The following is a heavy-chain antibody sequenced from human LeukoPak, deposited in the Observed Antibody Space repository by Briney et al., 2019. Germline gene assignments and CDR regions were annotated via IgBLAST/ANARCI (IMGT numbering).Heavy chain of an antibody. CDR3: ARDRCSSTSCYIGDDAFDI. V-gene: IGHV4-4*07. D-gene: IGHD2-2*02. Sequence: SGTLSLTCTVSGGSISSYYWSWIRQPAGKGLEWIGRFYTSGSTNYNPSLKSRVTMSVNTSKNQFSLRLSSVTAADTAVYYCARDRCSSTSCYIGDDAFDIWGQGTMVTVSS. CDR1: GGSISSYY. CDR2: FYTSGST. J-gene: IGHJ3*02.